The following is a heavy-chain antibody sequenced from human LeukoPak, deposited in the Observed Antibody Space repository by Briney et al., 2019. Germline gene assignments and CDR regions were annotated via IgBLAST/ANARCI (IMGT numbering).Heavy chain of an antibody. CDR1: GFTFKNYA. Sequence: GGSLRLSCAASGFTFKNYAMTWVRQAPGKGLEWVANIKQDGSEKYYVDSVKGRFTTSRNNAKNSLYLQMNSLRAEDTAVYYCLSGYSPDAFDIWGQGTMVTVSS. CDR3: LSGYSPDAFDI. D-gene: IGHD5-12*01. CDR2: IKQDGSEK. V-gene: IGHV3-7*01. J-gene: IGHJ3*02.